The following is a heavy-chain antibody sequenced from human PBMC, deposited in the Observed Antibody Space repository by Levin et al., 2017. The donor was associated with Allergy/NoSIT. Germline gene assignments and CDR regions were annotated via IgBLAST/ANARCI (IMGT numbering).Heavy chain of an antibody. J-gene: IGHJ6*02. V-gene: IGHV1-69*02. Sequence: GASVKVSCKASGGTFSSYTISWVRQAPGQGLEWMGRIIPILGIANYAQKFQGRVTITADKSTSTAYMELSSLRSEDTAVYYCASLEGAVRGVTYYYYGMDVWGQGTTVTVSS. CDR3: ASLEGAVRGVTYYYYGMDV. D-gene: IGHD3-10*01. CDR1: GGTFSSYT. CDR2: IIPILGIA.